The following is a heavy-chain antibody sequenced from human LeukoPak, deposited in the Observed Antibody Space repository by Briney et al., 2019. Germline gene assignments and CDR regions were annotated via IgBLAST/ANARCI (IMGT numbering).Heavy chain of an antibody. Sequence: ASVKVSCKASGYTFTSYYMHWVRRAPGQGLEWMGIINPSGGSTSYAQKFQGRVTMTRDTSTSTVYMELSSLRSEDTAVYYCARDQKVVTDYYDSSGFDPWGQGTLVTVSS. CDR1: GYTFTSYY. D-gene: IGHD3-22*01. CDR2: INPSGGST. V-gene: IGHV1-46*01. J-gene: IGHJ5*02. CDR3: ARDQKVVTDYYDSSGFDP.